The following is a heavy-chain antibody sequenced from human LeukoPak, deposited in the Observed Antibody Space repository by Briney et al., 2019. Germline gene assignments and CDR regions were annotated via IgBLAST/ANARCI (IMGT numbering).Heavy chain of an antibody. J-gene: IGHJ4*02. V-gene: IGHV4-31*03. CDR3: SRCLESRKLGY. CDR2: IHPSGML. Sequence: KASETLSLTCTVSGASFNSDDQYGNWIRQSPGKGLEWIGSIHPSGMLYNNPSLESRFTMSRDTSKNQFSLNLNSVTTADMAGYFCSRCLESRKLGYWGQGILVTVSS. CDR1: GASFNSDDQY. D-gene: IGHD1-1*01.